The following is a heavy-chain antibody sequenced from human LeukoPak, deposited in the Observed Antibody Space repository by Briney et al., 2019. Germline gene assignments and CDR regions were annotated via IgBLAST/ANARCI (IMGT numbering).Heavy chain of an antibody. J-gene: IGHJ4*02. V-gene: IGHV3-21*01. Sequence: GGSLRLSCAASGFTFSSCSMNWVRQAPGKGLEWVSSISSSSSYIYYADSVKGRFTISRDNAKNSLYLQMNSLRAEDTAVYYCARDTRGGYDLGVYWGQGTLVAVSS. CDR1: GFTFSSCS. CDR2: ISSSSSYI. D-gene: IGHD5-12*01. CDR3: ARDTRGGYDLGVY.